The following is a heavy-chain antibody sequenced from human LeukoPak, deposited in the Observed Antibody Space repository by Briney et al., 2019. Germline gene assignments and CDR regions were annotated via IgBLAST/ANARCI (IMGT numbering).Heavy chain of an antibody. CDR1: GYTFTSYY. J-gene: IGHJ4*02. CDR2: INPSAGST. V-gene: IGHV1-46*01. D-gene: IGHD1-26*01. Sequence: ASVKVSCKASGYTFTSYYMHWVRQAPGQGLEWMGIINPSAGSTTYAQKFQGRVTMTRDTSTSTVYMELSSLRSDDTAVYYCATVVVHSGSYFDYWGQGTLVTVSS. CDR3: ATVVVHSGSYFDY.